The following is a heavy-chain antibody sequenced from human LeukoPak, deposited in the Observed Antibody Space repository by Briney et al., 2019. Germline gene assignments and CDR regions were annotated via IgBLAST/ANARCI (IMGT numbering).Heavy chain of an antibody. V-gene: IGHV3-74*01. CDR1: GLTLSGYW. CDR2: IDSDGSGT. CDR3: STVEHF. D-gene: IGHD1/OR15-1a*01. J-gene: IGHJ4*02. Sequence: GGSLRLSCSASGLTLSGYWMHWVRQIPGKGLVWVPRIDSDGSGTSYADSVKGRFTISRDDVKNMLYLQMNRLRVEDTGLYYCSTVEHFWGQGTLVTVSS.